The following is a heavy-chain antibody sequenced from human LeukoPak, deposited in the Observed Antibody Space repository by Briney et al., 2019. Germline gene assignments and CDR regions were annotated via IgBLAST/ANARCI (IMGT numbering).Heavy chain of an antibody. Sequence: GGSLRLSCAASGFTFSSYAMSWVRQAPGKGLEWVSAISGSGGSTYYADSVKGRFTISRDNSKNTLYLQMNSLRAEDTAVYYCAKGGYYDILTGYYRGLYFDYWGREPWSPSPQ. D-gene: IGHD3-9*01. CDR1: GFTFSSYA. CDR3: AKGGYYDILTGYYRGLYFDY. V-gene: IGHV3-23*01. CDR2: ISGSGGST. J-gene: IGHJ4*02.